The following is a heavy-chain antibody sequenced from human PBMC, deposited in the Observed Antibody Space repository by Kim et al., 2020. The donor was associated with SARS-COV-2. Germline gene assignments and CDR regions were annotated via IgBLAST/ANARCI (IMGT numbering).Heavy chain of an antibody. CDR3: ARDAHIVVVVAATPYYFDY. D-gene: IGHD2-15*01. Sequence: GRVTMTRDTSTSTVYMQLSSLRSEDTAVYYCARDAHIVVVVAATPYYFDYWGQGTLVTVSS. V-gene: IGHV1-46*01. J-gene: IGHJ4*02.